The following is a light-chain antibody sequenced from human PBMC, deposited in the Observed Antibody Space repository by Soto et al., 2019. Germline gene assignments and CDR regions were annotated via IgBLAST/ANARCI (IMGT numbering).Light chain of an antibody. CDR1: SSNIGAGYD. CDR3: QSYDSSLSGPSFV. Sequence: QSVLTQPPLVSGAPGQRVTISCTGSSSNIGAGYDVHWYQQLPGTAPKLLIYGNTNRPSGVPDRFSGSKSGTSASLAITGLQAEDEADYYCQSYDSSLSGPSFVFGTGTKLTVL. CDR2: GNT. J-gene: IGLJ1*01. V-gene: IGLV1-40*01.